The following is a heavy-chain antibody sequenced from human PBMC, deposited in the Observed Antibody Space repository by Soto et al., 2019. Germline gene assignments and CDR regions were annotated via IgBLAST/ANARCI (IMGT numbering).Heavy chain of an antibody. CDR2: IRSQIDGGTT. J-gene: IGHJ4*02. CDR3: TTVAYGEYVSDY. CDR1: GFAFTNAW. Sequence: SGGCLRLSCAACGFAFTNAWMTWVRQAPGKALEWVGRIRSQIDGGTTDYAGPVKGRFTISRDDSKNTLYLQMKSLKLEDTAVYYCTTVAYGEYVSDYWGQGTLVTVPS. D-gene: IGHD4-17*01. V-gene: IGHV3-15*01.